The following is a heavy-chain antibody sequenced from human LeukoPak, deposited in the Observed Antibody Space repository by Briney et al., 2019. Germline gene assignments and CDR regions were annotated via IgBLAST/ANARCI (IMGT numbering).Heavy chain of an antibody. CDR2: IKSDGSRT. CDR1: GFTFSGYW. Sequence: GGSLRLPCAASGFTFSGYWMHWVRQAPGKGLVWVSRIKSDGSRTTYADSVKGRFTISRDNAKNTLYLQMNSLRAEDTAVYYCARAGVAVAYYYYFDYWGQGSLVTVSS. D-gene: IGHD6-19*01. V-gene: IGHV3-74*01. J-gene: IGHJ4*02. CDR3: ARAGVAVAYYYYFDY.